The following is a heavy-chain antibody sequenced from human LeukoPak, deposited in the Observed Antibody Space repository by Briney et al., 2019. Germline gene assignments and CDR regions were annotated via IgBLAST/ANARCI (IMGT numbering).Heavy chain of an antibody. J-gene: IGHJ6*02. V-gene: IGHV3-30*04. D-gene: IGHD3-10*01. CDR2: ISSDGSNK. Sequence: PGGSLRLSCAASGFTFSSYAMHWVRQAPGKGLEWVAVISSDGSNKYYADSVKGRFTISRDNSENTLYLQMNSLRAEDTAVYYCARDRSPSSGIYYYYYGMDVWGQGTTVTVSS. CDR3: ARDRSPSSGIYYYYYGMDV. CDR1: GFTFSSYA.